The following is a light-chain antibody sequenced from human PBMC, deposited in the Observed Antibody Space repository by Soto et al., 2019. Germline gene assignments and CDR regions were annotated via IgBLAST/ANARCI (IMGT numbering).Light chain of an antibody. CDR2: EVT. CDR3: TSYVGNDIWV. V-gene: IGLV2-8*01. Sequence: QPVLTQPPSASGSPGQSVTISCTGTSSDVGAYKYVSWYQQYPRKAPKLMIYEVTKRPSGVPDRFSGSKSGNTASLTGSGLQAEDEADYYCTSYVGNDIWVFGGGTKLTVL. CDR1: SSDVGAYKY. J-gene: IGLJ3*02.